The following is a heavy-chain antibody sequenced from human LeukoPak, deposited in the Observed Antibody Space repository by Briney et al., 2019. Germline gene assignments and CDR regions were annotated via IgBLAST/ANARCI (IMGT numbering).Heavy chain of an antibody. Sequence: GGSLRLSCAASGFTFSSYSMNWVRQAPGKGLEWVSYISSSSTIYYADSVKGRFTISRDNAKNSLYLQMNSLRAEDTAVYYCARVWVGYSGSSNTYFDYWGQGTLVTVSS. CDR3: ARVWVGYSGSSNTYFDY. CDR2: ISSSSTI. D-gene: IGHD6-6*01. CDR1: GFTFSSYS. J-gene: IGHJ4*02. V-gene: IGHV3-48*01.